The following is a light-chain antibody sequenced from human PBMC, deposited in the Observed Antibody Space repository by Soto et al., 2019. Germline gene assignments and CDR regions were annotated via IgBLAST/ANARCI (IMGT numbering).Light chain of an antibody. CDR1: QGSSNY. CDR3: QKYNSAPWT. CDR2: AAS. V-gene: IGKV1-27*01. J-gene: IGKJ1*01. Sequence: DIQMTQSPSSLSTSVGDRVTITCRASQGSSNYLAWYQEKPGKVPKLLIYAASTLQSGVPSRFSGRGSGTDFTLTISSLQPEDVATYYCQKYNSAPWTFGQGTKVDIK.